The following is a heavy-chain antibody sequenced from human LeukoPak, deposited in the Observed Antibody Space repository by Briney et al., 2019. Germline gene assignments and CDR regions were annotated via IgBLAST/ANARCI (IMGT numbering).Heavy chain of an antibody. CDR1: GDSISSSNW. Sequence: SETLSLTCAVSGDSISSSNWWSWVRQPPGKGLEWIGEIYHTGNTNYNPSLKSRVTISVDKSKNQLSLNLSSVTAADTAVYYCARSSYSDVFDIWGQGTMVIVSS. V-gene: IGHV4-4*02. CDR3: ARSSYSDVFDI. CDR2: IYHTGNT. J-gene: IGHJ3*02. D-gene: IGHD3-10*01.